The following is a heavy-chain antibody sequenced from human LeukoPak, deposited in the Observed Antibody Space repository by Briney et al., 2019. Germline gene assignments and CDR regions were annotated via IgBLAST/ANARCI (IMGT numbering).Heavy chain of an antibody. CDR1: GFTVTSNY. Sequence: GGSLRLSCAASGFTVTSNYMSWVRQTPGQGRLEWVSVIYADGRTFYTGSVTGRFTISRDNSKNTLYLQMNSLRAEDAAVYYCARGQIYGTGSYFFDHWGQGTLVTVSS. CDR3: ARGQIYGTGSYFFDH. D-gene: IGHD3-10*01. J-gene: IGHJ4*02. CDR2: IYADGRT. V-gene: IGHV3-66*01.